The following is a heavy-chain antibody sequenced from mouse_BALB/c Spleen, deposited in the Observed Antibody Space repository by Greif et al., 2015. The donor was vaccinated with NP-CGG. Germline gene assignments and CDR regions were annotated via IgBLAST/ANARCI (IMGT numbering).Heavy chain of an antibody. D-gene: IGHD2-4*01. J-gene: IGHJ4*01. CDR3: ARVPHYDYDSYAMDY. CDR1: GFTFTDYY. Sequence: EVMLVESGGGLVQPGGSLRLSCATSGFTFTDYYMSWVRQPPGKALEWLGFIRNKANGYTTEYSASVKGRFTISRDNSQSIRYLQMNTLRAEDSATYYCARVPHYDYDSYAMDYWGQGTSVTVSS. V-gene: IGHV7-3*02. CDR2: IRNKANGYTT.